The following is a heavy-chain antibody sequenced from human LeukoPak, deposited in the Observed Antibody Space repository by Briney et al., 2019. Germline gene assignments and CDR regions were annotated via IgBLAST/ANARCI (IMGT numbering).Heavy chain of an antibody. J-gene: IGHJ4*02. D-gene: IGHD6-19*01. Sequence: ASVKVSCKASGYTFTGYYMHWVRQAPGQGLEWMGWINPNSGGTNYAQKFQGRVTMTRDTSISTAYMEPSRLRSDDTAVYYCARDEIAVAGLDYWGQGTLVTVSS. CDR2: INPNSGGT. V-gene: IGHV1-2*02. CDR1: GYTFTGYY. CDR3: ARDEIAVAGLDY.